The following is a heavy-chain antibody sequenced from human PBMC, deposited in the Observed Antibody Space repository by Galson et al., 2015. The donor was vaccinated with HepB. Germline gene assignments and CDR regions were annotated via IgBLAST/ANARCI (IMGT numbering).Heavy chain of an antibody. CDR1: GFTFSGYG. CDR2: VSFDGSNK. CDR3: ARAKRDRDSSDWSPIHFDS. Sequence: SLRLSCAASGFTFSGYGMHWVRQAPGKGLEWVAVVSFDGSNKLYADSVKGRFTISRDISKNTLYLQMNSLRAEDTAVYYCARAKRDRDSSDWSPIHFDSWGQGTLVTVSS. D-gene: IGHD6-19*01. V-gene: IGHV3-30*03. J-gene: IGHJ4*02.